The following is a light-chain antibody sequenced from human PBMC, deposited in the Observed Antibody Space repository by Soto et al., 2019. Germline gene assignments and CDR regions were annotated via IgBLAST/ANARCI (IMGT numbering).Light chain of an antibody. CDR1: SSDVGAYNY. CDR3: NSYTSSSTYV. Sequence: QSALTQPASVSGSPGQSITISCTGTSSDVGAYNYVSWYQQPPGKAPKLMIYDVSNRPSGVSNRFSGSKSGNTASLTIPGLQTEDEADYYCNSYTSSSTYVFGTGTKLTVL. V-gene: IGLV2-14*01. CDR2: DVS. J-gene: IGLJ1*01.